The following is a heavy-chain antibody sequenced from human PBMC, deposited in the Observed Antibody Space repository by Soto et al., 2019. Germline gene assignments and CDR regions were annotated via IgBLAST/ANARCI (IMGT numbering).Heavy chain of an antibody. CDR2: IYHSGST. D-gene: IGHD5-12*01. CDR3: ARRVEEGATTPSDWYFAF. J-gene: IGHJ2*01. V-gene: IGHV4-30-2*01. CDR1: GGSISSGGYS. Sequence: SETLSLTSAVSGGSISSGGYSWSWIRQPPGKGLEWIGYIYHSGSTYYNPSLKSRVTISVDRSKNQFSLKLSSVTAADTAVYYCARRVEEGATTPSDWYFAFWGRGTLVTVSS.